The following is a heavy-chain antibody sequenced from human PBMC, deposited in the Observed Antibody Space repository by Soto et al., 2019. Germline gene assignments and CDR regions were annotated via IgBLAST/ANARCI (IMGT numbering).Heavy chain of an antibody. CDR3: ERGGHCTNGLCYRGPHAFDI. D-gene: IGHD2-8*01. CDR1: GYTFTSYG. V-gene: IGHV1-18*04. Sequence: ASVKVSCKASGYTFTSYGFTWVRQAPGQGLEWMGWISAYNGNTNYAQKLQGRVTMTTDTSTSTAYMELRRLRSDDTAVYYCERGGHCTNGLCYRGPHAFDISGKVTKVTV. CDR2: ISAYNGNT. J-gene: IGHJ3*02.